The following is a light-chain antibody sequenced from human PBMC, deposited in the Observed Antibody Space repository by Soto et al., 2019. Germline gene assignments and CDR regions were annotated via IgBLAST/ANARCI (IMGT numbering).Light chain of an antibody. Sequence: DIQMTQSPSTLSASVGERVTITCRASQSISSWLAWYQQKPGKAPKLLIHGASSLESGVPSRFSGSGSGTEFTLTISSLQPDDFATYYCQQYDTFSTFGQGTKVEIK. CDR3: QQYDTFST. CDR2: GAS. CDR1: QSISSW. V-gene: IGKV1-5*01. J-gene: IGKJ1*01.